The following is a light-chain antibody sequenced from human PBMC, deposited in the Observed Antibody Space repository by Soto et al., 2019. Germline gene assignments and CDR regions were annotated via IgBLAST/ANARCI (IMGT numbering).Light chain of an antibody. CDR2: EAN. Sequence: QSVLTQPACVSVSPGQSITISCTGTSSDVGNFNLVSWYQQHPGKAPKLMIYEANKRPSGVSSRFSGSKSGNTASLTISGLRSEDEADYHCCSYAGGSTYVFGTGTKVTVL. CDR3: CSYAGGSTYV. CDR1: SSDVGNFNL. J-gene: IGLJ1*01. V-gene: IGLV2-23*01.